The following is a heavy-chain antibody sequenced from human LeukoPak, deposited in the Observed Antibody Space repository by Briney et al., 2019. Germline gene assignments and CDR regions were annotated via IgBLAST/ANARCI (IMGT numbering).Heavy chain of an antibody. CDR1: GFTFSSYG. V-gene: IGHV3-33*06. CDR2: IWYDGSNK. CDR3: AKGFRFGELLSYFDY. Sequence: GRSLRLSCAASGFTFSSYGMHWVRQAPGKGLEWVAVIWYDGSNKYYADSVKGRFTISRDNSKNTLYLQMNSLRAEDTAVYYCAKGFRFGELLSYFDYWGQGTLVTVSS. J-gene: IGHJ4*02. D-gene: IGHD3-10*01.